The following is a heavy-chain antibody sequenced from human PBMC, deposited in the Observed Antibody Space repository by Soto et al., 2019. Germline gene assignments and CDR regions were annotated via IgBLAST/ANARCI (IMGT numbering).Heavy chain of an antibody. CDR3: ARDYGGGMAFDI. Sequence: GASVKVSCKASGYTFTSYHIRWVRQAPGQGLEWMGGIIPIFGTANYAQKFQGRVTITADESTSTAYMELSSLRSEDTAVYYCARDYGGGMAFDIWGQGTVVTVSS. CDR2: IIPIFGTA. V-gene: IGHV1-69*13. CDR1: GYTFTSYH. D-gene: IGHD2-15*01. J-gene: IGHJ3*02.